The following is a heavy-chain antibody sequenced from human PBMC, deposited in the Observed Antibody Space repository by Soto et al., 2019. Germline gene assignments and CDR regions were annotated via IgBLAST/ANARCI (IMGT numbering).Heavy chain of an antibody. D-gene: IGHD1-26*01. V-gene: IGHV3-23*01. CDR2: ISGSGGST. CDR3: AKVVNWAWERVYDY. Sequence: LRLSCAASGFTFSSYAMSWVRQAPGKGLEWVSAISGSGGSTYYADSVKGRFTISRDNSKNTLYLQMNSLRAEDTAVYYCAKVVNWAWERVYDYWGQGTLVTVSS. J-gene: IGHJ4*02. CDR1: GFTFSSYA.